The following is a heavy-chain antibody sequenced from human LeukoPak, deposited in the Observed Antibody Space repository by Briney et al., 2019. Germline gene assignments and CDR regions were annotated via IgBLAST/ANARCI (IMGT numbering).Heavy chain of an antibody. CDR3: ARGGQQWLENYYYYYYMDV. D-gene: IGHD6-19*01. V-gene: IGHV7-4-1*02. CDR1: GYTFTSYA. CDR2: INTNTGNP. Sequence: ASVKVSCKASGYTFTSYAMNWVRQAPGQGLEWMGWINTNTGNPTYAQGFTGRFVFSLDTSVSTAYLQISSLKAEDTAVYYCARGGQQWLENYYYYYYMDVWGKGTTVTVSS. J-gene: IGHJ6*03.